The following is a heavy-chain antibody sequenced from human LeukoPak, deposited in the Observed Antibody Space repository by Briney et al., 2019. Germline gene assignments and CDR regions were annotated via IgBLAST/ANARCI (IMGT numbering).Heavy chain of an antibody. CDR2: ISFSSSTI. J-gene: IGHJ4*02. Sequence: PGGSLRLSCAASGFTLSSYWMHWVRQAPGKGLEWVSYISFSSSTIHYADSVKGRFTISRDNAKNSLYLQMNSLRDEDTAVYFCATKMATKGSFEYWGQGTLVTVSS. V-gene: IGHV3-48*02. D-gene: IGHD5-24*01. CDR1: GFTLSSYW. CDR3: ATKMATKGSFEY.